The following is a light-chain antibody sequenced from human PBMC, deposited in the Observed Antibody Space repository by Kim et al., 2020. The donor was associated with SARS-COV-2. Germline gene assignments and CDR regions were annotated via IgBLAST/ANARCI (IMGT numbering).Light chain of an antibody. CDR1: SSDVGGYNY. J-gene: IGLJ2*01. V-gene: IGLV2-14*03. CDR2: DVT. Sequence: LTQPASVSGSPGQSITISCTGTSSDVGGYNYVSWYQQHEGKAPKLMIYDVTKRPSGVSNRFSGSKSGNTASLTISGLQADDEADYYCSSYRNSRTIFGGGTQLTVL. CDR3: SSYRNSRTI.